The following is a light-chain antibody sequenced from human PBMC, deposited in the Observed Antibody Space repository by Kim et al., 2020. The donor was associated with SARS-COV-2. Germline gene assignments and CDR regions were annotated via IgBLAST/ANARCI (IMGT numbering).Light chain of an antibody. Sequence: ASVGDRVTITCQASEDIRNYLTWYQQKPGKAPTLLIYDASNLETGVPSRFSGSGSGTDFTFTISSLQPEDIATYYCQQYGSLPLTFGRGTKVDIK. J-gene: IGKJ4*01. CDR2: DAS. CDR3: QQYGSLPLT. CDR1: EDIRNY. V-gene: IGKV1-33*01.